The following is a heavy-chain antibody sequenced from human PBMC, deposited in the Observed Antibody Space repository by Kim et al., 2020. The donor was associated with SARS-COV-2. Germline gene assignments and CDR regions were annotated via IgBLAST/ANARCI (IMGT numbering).Heavy chain of an antibody. CDR1: GFTFSSYA. CDR3: ASSKEEYQLPHMRLPYGMDV. J-gene: IGHJ6*02. V-gene: IGHV3-64*01. Sequence: GGSLRLSCAASGFTFSSYAMHWVRQAPGKGLEYVSAISSNGGSTYYANSVKGRFTISRDNSKNTLYLQMGSLRAEDMAVYYCASSKEEYQLPHMRLPYGMDVWGQGTTVTVSS. D-gene: IGHD2-2*01. CDR2: ISSNGGST.